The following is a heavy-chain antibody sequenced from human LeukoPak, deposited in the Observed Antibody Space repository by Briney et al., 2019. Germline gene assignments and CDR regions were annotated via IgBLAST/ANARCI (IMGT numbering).Heavy chain of an antibody. V-gene: IGHV4-4*07. D-gene: IGHD3-10*01. CDR1: GGSISSYY. Sequence: SETLSLTCTVSGGSISSYYWSWIRQPAGKGLEWIGRIYTSGSTYYNPSLKSRVTISVDTSKNQFSLKLSSVTAADTAVYYCARLMAHAEYFQHWGQGTLVTVSS. CDR2: IYTSGST. J-gene: IGHJ1*01. CDR3: ARLMAHAEYFQH.